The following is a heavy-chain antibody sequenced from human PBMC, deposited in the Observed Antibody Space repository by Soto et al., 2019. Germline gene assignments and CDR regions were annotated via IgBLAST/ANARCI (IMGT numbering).Heavy chain of an antibody. CDR1: GYTFTSYD. D-gene: IGHD6-19*01. Sequence: QVQLVQSGAEVKKPGASVKVSCKASGYTFTSYDINWVRQATGQGPEWMGWMNPNSGNTGFAQKFQGRVSMTRNTSINTAYMELSSLRSEDTAVYYCARRPSSGWSWFFDLWGRGTLVTVSS. V-gene: IGHV1-8*01. CDR3: ARRPSSGWSWFFDL. CDR2: MNPNSGNT. J-gene: IGHJ2*01.